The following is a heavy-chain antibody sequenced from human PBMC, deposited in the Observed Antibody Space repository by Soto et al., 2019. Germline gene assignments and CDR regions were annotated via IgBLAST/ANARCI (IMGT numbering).Heavy chain of an antibody. Sequence: QVQLVESGGDLVKPGGSLRLSCAASGFTFSDYSISWIRQAPGKGLEWVSYITGSSRNTNYADSVKGRFTISRDNTKKSLYLQMDSLRPEDTAVYYCAREYGSSNYFDCWGQGTLVTVSS. CDR2: ITGSSRNT. CDR1: GFTFSDYS. CDR3: AREYGSSNYFDC. D-gene: IGHD6-6*01. J-gene: IGHJ4*02. V-gene: IGHV3-11*06.